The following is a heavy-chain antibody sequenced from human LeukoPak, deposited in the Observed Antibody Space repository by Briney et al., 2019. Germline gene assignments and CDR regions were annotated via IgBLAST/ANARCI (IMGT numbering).Heavy chain of an antibody. CDR2: IIPILGIA. CDR3: ARGTAVAATSYSSGWYYAFDI. D-gene: IGHD6-19*01. J-gene: IGHJ3*02. CDR1: GGTFSSYA. Sequence: SVKVSRKASGGTFSSYAISWVRQAPGQGLEWMGRIIPILGIANYAQKFQGRVTITADKSTSTAYMELSSLGSEDTAVYYCARGTAVAATSYSSGWYYAFDIWGQGTMVTVSS. V-gene: IGHV1-69*04.